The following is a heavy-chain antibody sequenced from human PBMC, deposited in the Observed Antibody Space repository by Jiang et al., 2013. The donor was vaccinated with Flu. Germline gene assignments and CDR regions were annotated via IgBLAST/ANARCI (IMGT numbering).Heavy chain of an antibody. CDR3: ARLQLSIAVAGTGYFDY. Sequence: GLVKPSETLSLTCTVSGGSISSSSYYWGWIRQPPGKGLEWIGSIYYSGSTYYNPSLKSRVTISVDTSKNQFSLKLSSVTAADTAVYYCARLQLSIAVAGTGYFDYWGQGTLVTVSS. J-gene: IGHJ4*02. CDR1: GGSISSSSYY. CDR2: IYYSGST. V-gene: IGHV4-39*01. D-gene: IGHD6-19*01.